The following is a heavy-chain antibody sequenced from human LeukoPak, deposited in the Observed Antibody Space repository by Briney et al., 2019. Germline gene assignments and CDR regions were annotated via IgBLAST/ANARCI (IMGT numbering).Heavy chain of an antibody. CDR2: ISADNGNT. D-gene: IGHD5-12*01. J-gene: IGHJ6*02. Sequence: ASVKVSCKTSGYTFTNYLITWVRQAPGQGLEWMGWISADNGNTNYAQKLQGRVTMTTDTSTSTAYMELRSLRSDDTALYYCAREVGSGYGYGMDVWGQGNTVTVSS. V-gene: IGHV1-18*01. CDR1: GYTFTNYL. CDR3: AREVGSGYGYGMDV.